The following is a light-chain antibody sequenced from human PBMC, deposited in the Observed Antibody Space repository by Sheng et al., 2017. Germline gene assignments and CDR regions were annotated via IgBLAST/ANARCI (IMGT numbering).Light chain of an antibody. CDR2: DAS. Sequence: EIVLTQSPATLSLFPGERATLSCRASQSVLNYLAWYQQKPGQAPRLLIYDASNRATGIPARFSGSGSGTDFTLTISSLQSEDFAAYYCQQYNNWPLFTFGPGTKVDIK. V-gene: IGKV3-11*01. CDR3: QQYNNWPLFT. J-gene: IGKJ3*01. CDR1: QSVLNY.